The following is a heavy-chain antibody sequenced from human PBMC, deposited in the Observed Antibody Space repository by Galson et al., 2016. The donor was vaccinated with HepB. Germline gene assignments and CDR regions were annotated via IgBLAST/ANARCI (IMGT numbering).Heavy chain of an antibody. D-gene: IGHD3-16*02. V-gene: IGHV3-30*04. CDR1: GFTFTNYA. J-gene: IGHJ2*01. Sequence: SLRLSCAASGFTFTNYAMYWVRQAPGKGLEWVAVISYDGTNKYYSDSVKGRFTISRDNSKNTLYLQMNSLRSEDTAVYYCARNGDDYVWGTYPDFWGRGTLVTVSS. CDR3: ARNGDDYVWGTYPDF. CDR2: ISYDGTNK.